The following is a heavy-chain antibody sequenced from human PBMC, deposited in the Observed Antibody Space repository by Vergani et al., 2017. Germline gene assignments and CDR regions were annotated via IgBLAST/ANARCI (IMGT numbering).Heavy chain of an antibody. CDR1: NYSIKRGYY. V-gene: IGHV4-38-2*01. CDR3: TRHGRSGWAGYFQH. CDR2: IYYTGTT. D-gene: IGHD6-19*01. Sequence: QVQLQESGPGLVKSSETLSLTCVVSNYSIKRGYYWGWIRQPPGKGLEWIGTIYYTGTTYYNEAHKSRLTISVDTSKNQFSLNLTSVTAADTAVYYCTRHGRSGWAGYFQHWGQGTLVTASS. J-gene: IGHJ1*01.